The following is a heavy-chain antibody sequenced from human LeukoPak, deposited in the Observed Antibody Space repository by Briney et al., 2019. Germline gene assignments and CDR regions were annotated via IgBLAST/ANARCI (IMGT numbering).Heavy chain of an antibody. V-gene: IGHV1-69*05. CDR2: IIPIFGTA. D-gene: IGHD2-2*02. CDR3: ARRCASCYTEYTFDY. Sequence: ASVKVSCKASGGTFSSYAISWVRQAPGQGLEWMGGIIPIFGTANYAQKFQGRVTITTDESTSTAYMELSSLRSEDTAVYYCARRCASCYTEYTFDYWGQGTLVTVSS. J-gene: IGHJ4*02. CDR1: GGTFSSYA.